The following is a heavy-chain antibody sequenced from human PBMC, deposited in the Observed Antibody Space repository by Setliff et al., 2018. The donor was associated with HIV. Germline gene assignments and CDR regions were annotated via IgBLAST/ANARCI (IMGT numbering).Heavy chain of an antibody. J-gene: IGHJ6*03. CDR2: INPSGGST. Sequence: ASVKVSCKASGYTFTSYYTHWVRQAPGQGLEWMGIINPSGGSTSYAQKFQGRVTMTRDTSTSTVYMELSSLRSEDTAVYYCARDPAVFGLYYYYYMDVWGKGTTVTVSS. CDR1: GYTFTSYY. CDR3: ARDPAVFGLYYYYYMDV. D-gene: IGHD3-16*01. V-gene: IGHV1-46*03.